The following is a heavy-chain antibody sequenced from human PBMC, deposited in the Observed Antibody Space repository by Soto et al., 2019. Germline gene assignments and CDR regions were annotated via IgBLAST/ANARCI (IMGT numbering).Heavy chain of an antibody. J-gene: IGHJ6*02. V-gene: IGHV4-31*03. CDR1: GGSVNNANYF. CDR3: AREADYGGSRGGMDV. CDR2: IYYSGST. Sequence: QVRLEESGPGLVKPSETLSLICSVSGGSVNNANYFWNWIRHHPENGLEWIGYIYYSGSTRYNPSFKTRATRSIDTSKNQFSLRLNSVTVADTAVYFCAREADYGGSRGGMDVWGRGTTVTVSS. D-gene: IGHD4-17*01.